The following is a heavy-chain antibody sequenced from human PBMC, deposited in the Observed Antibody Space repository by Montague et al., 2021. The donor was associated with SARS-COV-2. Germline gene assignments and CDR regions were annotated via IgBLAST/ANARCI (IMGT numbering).Heavy chain of an antibody. CDR3: ARVGKSSWHFDY. D-gene: IGHD6-13*01. CDR2: IKQDGSEK. Sequence: SLRLSCAASGFTFSSYWMSWVRQAPGKGLEWVANIKQDGSEKYYADSVKGRFTISRDNAKNSLYLQMNSQRAEDTAVYYCARVGKSSWHFDYWGQGTLVTVSS. CDR1: GFTFSSYW. J-gene: IGHJ4*02. V-gene: IGHV3-7*01.